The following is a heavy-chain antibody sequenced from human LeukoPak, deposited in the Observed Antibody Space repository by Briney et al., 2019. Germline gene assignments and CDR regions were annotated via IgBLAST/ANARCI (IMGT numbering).Heavy chain of an antibody. CDR1: GYSFTSYW. CDR3: ANSDCSGGSCYPDAFDI. CDR2: IYPGDSDP. Sequence: KHGESLKIPCQGPGYSFTSYWMGWVRQIPGKGLEWMGVIYPGDSDPRYTPPLQCQVTISADKSIRTAYLQWSSLKASDTAMYSCANSDCSGGSCYPDAFDIWGQGTMVTVSS. D-gene: IGHD2-15*01. J-gene: IGHJ3*02. V-gene: IGHV5-51*01.